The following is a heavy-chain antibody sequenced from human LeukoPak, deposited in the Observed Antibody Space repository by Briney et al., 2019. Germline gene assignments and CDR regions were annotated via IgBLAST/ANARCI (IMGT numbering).Heavy chain of an antibody. D-gene: IGHD2-2*01. Sequence: SVKVSCKASGGTFSSCAISWVRQAPGQGLEWMGGIIPIFGSANYAQKFQGRVTITTDESTSTAYMELSSLRSEDTAVYYCASRAGGPAAIGFDPWGQGTLVTVSS. V-gene: IGHV1-69*05. J-gene: IGHJ5*02. CDR2: IIPIFGSA. CDR1: GGTFSSCA. CDR3: ASRAGGPAAIGFDP.